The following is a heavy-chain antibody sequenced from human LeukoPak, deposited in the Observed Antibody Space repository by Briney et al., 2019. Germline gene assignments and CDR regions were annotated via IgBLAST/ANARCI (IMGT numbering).Heavy chain of an antibody. V-gene: IGHV3-48*04. CDR1: GFTFSSYS. CDR3: ARWRVVPAATYFDY. Sequence: GGSLRLSCAASGFTFSSYSMNWVRQAPGKGLEWVSYISSSGSTIYYADSVKGRFTISRDNAKNSLYLQMNSLRAEDTAVYYCARWRVVPAATYFDYWGQGTLVTVSS. J-gene: IGHJ4*02. CDR2: ISSSGSTI. D-gene: IGHD2-2*01.